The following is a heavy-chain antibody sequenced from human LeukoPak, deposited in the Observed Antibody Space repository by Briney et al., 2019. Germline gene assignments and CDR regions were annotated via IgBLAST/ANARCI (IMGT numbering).Heavy chain of an antibody. CDR3: ARDRGWNRNGGAFDI. CDR1: GGTFSSYA. Sequence: GASVKVSCKTSGGTFSSYAISWVRQAPGQGLEWMGGIIPIFGTANYAQKFQGRVTITADESTSTAYMELSSLRSEDTAVYYCARDRGWNRNGGAFDIWGQGTMVTVSS. V-gene: IGHV1-69*13. CDR2: IIPIFGTA. D-gene: IGHD1-1*01. J-gene: IGHJ3*02.